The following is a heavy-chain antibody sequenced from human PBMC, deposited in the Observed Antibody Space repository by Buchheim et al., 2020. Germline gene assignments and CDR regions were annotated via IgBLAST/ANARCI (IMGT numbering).Heavy chain of an antibody. CDR1: GFTFSSYA. Sequence: EVQLLESGGGLVQPGGSLRLSCAASGFTFSSYAMSWVRQAPGKGLEWASAVSGSGGSTFYADSVKGRFTVSRDNSKNTVYLQMNSLRAADTAIYYCAKVLSRRYFDYWGQGTL. D-gene: IGHD3-16*02. CDR3: AKVLSRRYFDY. V-gene: IGHV3-23*01. CDR2: VSGSGGST. J-gene: IGHJ4*02.